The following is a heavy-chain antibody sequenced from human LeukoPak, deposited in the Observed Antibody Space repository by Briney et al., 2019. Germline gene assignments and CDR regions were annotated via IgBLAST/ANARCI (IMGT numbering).Heavy chain of an antibody. V-gene: IGHV3-7*01. Sequence: GGSLRLSCAASGYTFSSYWMSWVRQAPGKGLEWVANINQDGSEKYYVDSVKGRFTMSRDNAKNSLYLQMNSLRAEDTAVYYCARHRGYSYGYRDYWGQGTLVTVSS. CDR2: INQDGSEK. J-gene: IGHJ4*02. D-gene: IGHD5-18*01. CDR3: ARHRGYSYGYRDY. CDR1: GYTFSSYW.